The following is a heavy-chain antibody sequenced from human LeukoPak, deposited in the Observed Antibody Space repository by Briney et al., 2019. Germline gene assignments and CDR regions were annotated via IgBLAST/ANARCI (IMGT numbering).Heavy chain of an antibody. CDR1: GVPISSYH. CDR2: IYTSGST. D-gene: IGHD6-6*01. J-gene: IGHJ6*03. V-gene: IGHV4-4*07. CDR3: ARGDSSSEYYYYYYMDV. Sequence: SETLSLTGTVSGVPISSYHWNWIRQPAGKGLEWIGRIYTSGSTNYNPSLKSRGTMSVDTSKNQFSLKLSSVTAADTAVYYCARGDSSSEYYYYYYMDVWGKGTTVTVS.